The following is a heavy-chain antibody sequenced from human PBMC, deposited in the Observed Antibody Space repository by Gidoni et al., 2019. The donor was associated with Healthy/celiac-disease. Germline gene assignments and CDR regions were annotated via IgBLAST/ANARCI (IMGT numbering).Heavy chain of an antibody. CDR2: ISSMSSYI. D-gene: IGHD3-10*02. V-gene: IGHV3-21*01. CDR3: ARGSVLFGELGGFDP. CDR1: GFPFSSYS. Sequence: EVQLLESGGCLVKPGGSLRLSCAASGFPFSSYSMNWVRQAPGKGLEWVSSISSMSSYIYYADSVKGRFTISRDNAKNSLYRQMNSLRAEDTAVYYCARGSVLFGELGGFDPWGQGTLVTVSS. J-gene: IGHJ5*02.